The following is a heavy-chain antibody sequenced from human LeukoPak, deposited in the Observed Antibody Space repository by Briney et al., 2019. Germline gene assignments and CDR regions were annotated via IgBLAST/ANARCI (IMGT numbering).Heavy chain of an antibody. J-gene: IGHJ4*02. CDR3: AKDLRGLMSGSYSNY. V-gene: IGHV3-23*01. D-gene: IGHD1-26*01. CDR1: GFTFSSYG. CDR2: ISGSGGST. Sequence: GGSLRLSCAASGFTFSSYGMHWVRQAPGKGLEWVSAISGSGGSTYYADSVKGRFTISRDNSKNTLYLQMNSLRAEDTAVYYCAKDLRGLMSGSYSNYWGQGTLVTVSS.